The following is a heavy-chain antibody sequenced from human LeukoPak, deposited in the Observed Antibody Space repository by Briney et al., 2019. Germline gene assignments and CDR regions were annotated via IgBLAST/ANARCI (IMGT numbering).Heavy chain of an antibody. CDR3: VRALYNSGQFDP. Sequence: PGGSPRLSCAASGFTFRKFDMHWVRQATGKGLEWVSGISSSGDTFYQDSVKGRFTISRENGENSLFLQLNSLRTGDTAVYYCVRALYNSGQFDPWGQGTLVTVSS. J-gene: IGHJ5*02. D-gene: IGHD5-12*01. CDR1: GFTFRKFD. V-gene: IGHV3-13*04. CDR2: ISSSGDT.